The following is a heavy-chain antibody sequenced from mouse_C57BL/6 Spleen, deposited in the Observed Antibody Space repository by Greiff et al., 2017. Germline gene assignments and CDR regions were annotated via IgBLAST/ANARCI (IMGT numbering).Heavy chain of an antibody. D-gene: IGHD2-4*01. Sequence: VQLQQSGAELVRPGASVTLSCKASGYTFTDYEMHWVKQTPVHGLEWIGAIDPETGGTAYNQKFKGKAILTADESSSTAYMELRSLTSEDSAVYYCTRWRNYYDYDKGDYWGQGTTLTVSS. J-gene: IGHJ2*01. CDR3: TRWRNYYDYDKGDY. V-gene: IGHV1-15*01. CDR2: IDPETGGT. CDR1: GYTFTDYE.